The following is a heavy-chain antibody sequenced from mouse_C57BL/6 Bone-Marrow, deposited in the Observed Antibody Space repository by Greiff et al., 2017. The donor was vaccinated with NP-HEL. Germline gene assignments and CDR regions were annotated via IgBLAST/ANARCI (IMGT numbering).Heavy chain of an antibody. D-gene: IGHD1-1*01. Sequence: VQGVESGAELARPGASVKLSCKASGYTFTSYGISWVKQRTGQGLEWIGEIYPRSGNTYYNEKFKGKATLTADKSSSTAYMELRSLTSEDSAVYFCARDPYYDGSSPFAYWGQGTLVTVSA. CDR2: IYPRSGNT. CDR3: ARDPYYDGSSPFAY. V-gene: IGHV1-81*01. CDR1: GYTFTSYG. J-gene: IGHJ3*01.